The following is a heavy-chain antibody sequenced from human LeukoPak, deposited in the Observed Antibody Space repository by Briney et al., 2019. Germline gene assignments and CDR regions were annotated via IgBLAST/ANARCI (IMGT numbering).Heavy chain of an antibody. CDR2: IRKKGYGETT. J-gene: IGHJ4*02. Sequence: GGSLRLSCIASGFTFGDDAWSWFRQAPGKGLEFIAFIRKKGYGETTDYAASVRGRFTVSRDDAISVAYLQMNSLQTEDTALYYCSRGLHDYGDSNYYFDQWGRGTLVILSS. CDR3: SRGLHDYGDSNYYFDQ. CDR1: GFTFGDDA. V-gene: IGHV3-49*03. D-gene: IGHD4-17*01.